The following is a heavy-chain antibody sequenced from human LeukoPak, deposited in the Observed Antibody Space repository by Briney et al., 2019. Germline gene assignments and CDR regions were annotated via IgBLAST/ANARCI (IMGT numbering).Heavy chain of an antibody. J-gene: IGHJ4*02. CDR2: IKQDGSEK. V-gene: IGHV3-7*03. Sequence: GGSLRLSCAASGFTFSSYWMSWVRQAPGKGLEWVANIKQDGSEKYYVDSVKGRFTISRDNAKNSLYLQMNSLRAEDTAVYYCARDPYYYDSSGLDFWGQGTLVTVSS. D-gene: IGHD3-22*01. CDR1: GFTFSSYW. CDR3: ARDPYYYDSSGLDF.